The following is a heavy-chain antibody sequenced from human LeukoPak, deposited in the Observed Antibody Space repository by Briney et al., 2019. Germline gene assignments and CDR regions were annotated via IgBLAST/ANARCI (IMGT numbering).Heavy chain of an antibody. CDR2: ISGSGGST. CDR1: GFTFSSYA. V-gene: IGHV3-23*01. Sequence: GGSLRLSCAASGFTFSSYAMSWVRQAPGKGLEWVSAISGSGGSTYYADSVEGRVTISRDNSKNTLYMQMNSLRAEDTAVYYCAKGYCSGGSCYSAFDIWGQGTMVTVSS. D-gene: IGHD2-15*01. CDR3: AKGYCSGGSCYSAFDI. J-gene: IGHJ3*02.